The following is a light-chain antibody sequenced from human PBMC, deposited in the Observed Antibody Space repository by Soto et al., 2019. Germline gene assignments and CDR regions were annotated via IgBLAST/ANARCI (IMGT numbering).Light chain of an antibody. CDR3: SSYTSKSTGV. CDR2: EVS. V-gene: IGLV2-14*01. Sequence: QSALTQPASVSGSPGQSITISCTGTSSDVGGYNYVSWYQQHPVKAPKLIIYEVSNRPSGVSNRLSGSKSGNTAPLTISGLQDEDEADYYCSSYTSKSTGVFGTGTKVTVL. CDR1: SSDVGGYNY. J-gene: IGLJ1*01.